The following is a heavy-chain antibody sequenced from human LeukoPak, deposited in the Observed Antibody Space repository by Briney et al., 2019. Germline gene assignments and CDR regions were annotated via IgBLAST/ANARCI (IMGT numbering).Heavy chain of an antibody. V-gene: IGHV3-21*01. J-gene: IGHJ4*02. CDR1: GFTFSSYS. Sequence: GGSLRLSCAASGFTFSSYSMNWVRQAPGKGLEWVSSISSSSSYIYYADSVKGRFTISRDNAKNSLYLQMNSLRAEDTAVYYCARDGGPVAGTVLDYWGQGALVTVSS. CDR3: ARDGGPVAGTVLDY. D-gene: IGHD6-19*01. CDR2: ISSSSSYI.